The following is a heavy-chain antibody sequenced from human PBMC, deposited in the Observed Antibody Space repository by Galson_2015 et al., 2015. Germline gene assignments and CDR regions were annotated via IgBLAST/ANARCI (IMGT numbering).Heavy chain of an antibody. CDR2: INPSGGST. D-gene: IGHD2-2*01. J-gene: IGHJ6*02. V-gene: IGHV1-46*01. CDR1: GYTFTSYY. Sequence: SVKVSCKASGYTFTSYYMHWVRQAPGQGLEWMGIINPSGGSTSYAQKFQGRVTMTRDTSTSTVYMELSSLRSEDTAVYYCARDRRYCSSTSCTKGVYYYYGMDVWGQGTTVTVSS. CDR3: ARDRRYCSSTSCTKGVYYYYGMDV.